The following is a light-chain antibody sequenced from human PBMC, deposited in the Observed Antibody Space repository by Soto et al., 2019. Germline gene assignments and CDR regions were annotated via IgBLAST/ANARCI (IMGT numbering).Light chain of an antibody. CDR2: QDS. Sequence: SYELTQPPSVSVSPGQPASITCSGGKLGDKYACWYQQKPGQSPVLVIYQDSKRPSGIPERFSGSNSGNTATLTISGTQAMDEADYYCQAWDSSTAVFGGGTKLTVL. J-gene: IGLJ2*01. CDR3: QAWDSSTAV. V-gene: IGLV3-1*01. CDR1: KLGDKY.